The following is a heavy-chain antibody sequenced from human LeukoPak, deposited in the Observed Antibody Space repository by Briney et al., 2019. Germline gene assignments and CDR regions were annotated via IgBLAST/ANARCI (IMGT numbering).Heavy chain of an antibody. J-gene: IGHJ5*01. Sequence: SETLSLTCAVYGGTFSGYSWNWIRLPPGKGLLWVGEISHSGTTNYNPALKRRVTMSVDTSKNQFSLKLSSVTAADTAVYYCARGSPKLDSWGRGTLVIVSS. CDR2: ISHSGTT. V-gene: IGHV4-34*01. CDR1: GGTFSGYS. CDR3: ARGSPKLDS.